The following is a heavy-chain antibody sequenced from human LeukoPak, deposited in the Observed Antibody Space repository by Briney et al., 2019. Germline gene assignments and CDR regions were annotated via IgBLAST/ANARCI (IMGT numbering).Heavy chain of an antibody. CDR2: INPNSGGT. Sequence: ASVKVSCKASGYTFTGYYMHWVRQAPGQGLEWMGWINPNSGGTNYAQKFQGWVTMTRDTSISTAYMELSRLRSDDTAVYYCAGGHLYSSSYDFTYFDYGGEGPLVTVSS. CDR1: GYTFTGYY. J-gene: IGHJ4*02. V-gene: IGHV1-2*04. CDR3: AGGHLYSSSYDFTYFDY. D-gene: IGHD6-13*01.